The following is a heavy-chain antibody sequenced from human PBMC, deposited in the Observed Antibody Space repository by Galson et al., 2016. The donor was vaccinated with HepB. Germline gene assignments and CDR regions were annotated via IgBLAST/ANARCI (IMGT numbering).Heavy chain of an antibody. J-gene: IGHJ4*02. CDR3: ARHWDSTWYYFDY. CDR1: GDSVSSXXSG. Sequence: CAISGDSVSSXXSGXXXIRXXXSXXXEWLGXTYYRSKWYTDYAVSVKSRITINPDTSKNQFSLHLKSVTPEDTAIYYCARHWDSTWYYFDYWGQGTLVTVSS. D-gene: IGHD1-7*01. V-gene: IGHV6-1*01. CDR2: TYYRSKWYT.